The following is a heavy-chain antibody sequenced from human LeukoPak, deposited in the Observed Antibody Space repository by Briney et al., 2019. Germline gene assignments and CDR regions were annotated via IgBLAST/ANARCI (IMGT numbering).Heavy chain of an antibody. V-gene: IGHV1-8*02. CDR2: MNPNSGNT. CDR3: ARGSLSGIVVVVAATDDAFDI. D-gene: IGHD2-15*01. Sequence: ASVKVSCKSSGHTFTNNGFNWVRQATGQGLEWMGWMNPNSGNTGYAQKFQGRVTMTRNTSISTAYMELSSLRSEDTAVYYCARGSLSGIVVVVAATDDAFDIWGQGTMVTVSS. CDR1: GHTFTNNG. J-gene: IGHJ3*02.